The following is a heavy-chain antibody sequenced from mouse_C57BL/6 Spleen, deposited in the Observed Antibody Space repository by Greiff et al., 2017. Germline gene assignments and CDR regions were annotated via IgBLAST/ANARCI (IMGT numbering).Heavy chain of an antibody. CDR2: IRNKANGYTT. CDR3: ASLDGY. J-gene: IGHJ3*02. CDR1: GFTFTDYY. V-gene: IGHV7-3*01. Sequence: VQLKESGGGLVQPGGSLSLSCAASGFTFTDYYMSWVRQPPGEALEWLGFIRNKANGYTTEYSASVKGRFTISSDNSQSILYLQMNALRAEDSATYYCASLDGYYGQGTLVTVSA.